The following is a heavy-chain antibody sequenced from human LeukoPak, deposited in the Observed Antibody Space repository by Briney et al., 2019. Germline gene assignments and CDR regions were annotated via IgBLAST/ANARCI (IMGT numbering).Heavy chain of an antibody. CDR3: ASLSSSFLVDY. V-gene: IGHV3-7*01. Sequence: GGSLRLSCAASGFAFSNYWMSWVRQAPGKGLEWVANINPDGSEKYSVDSVAGRFTISRDNAKNSLYLQMNSLRAEDTAVYYCASLSSSFLVDYWGQGTLVTVSS. CDR2: INPDGSEK. CDR1: GFAFSNYW. J-gene: IGHJ4*02. D-gene: IGHD6-13*01.